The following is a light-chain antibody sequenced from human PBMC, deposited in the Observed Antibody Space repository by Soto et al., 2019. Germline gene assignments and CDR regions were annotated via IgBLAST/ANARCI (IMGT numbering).Light chain of an antibody. Sequence: EIVLTQSPGTLSLSPGERATLSCRASQSVSSSYLAWYQQKPRQAPRLLIYGASSRATGIPDRFSGSGSGTDFTLTISRLETEDFAVYYCQQYGSSPKTFGKGTKVEIK. V-gene: IGKV3-20*01. CDR2: GAS. CDR1: QSVSSSY. J-gene: IGKJ1*01. CDR3: QQYGSSPKT.